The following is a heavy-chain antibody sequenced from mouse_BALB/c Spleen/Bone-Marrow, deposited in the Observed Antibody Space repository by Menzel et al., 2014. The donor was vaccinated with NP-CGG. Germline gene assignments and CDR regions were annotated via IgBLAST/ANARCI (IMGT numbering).Heavy chain of an antibody. CDR3: TTHARNNFDY. J-gene: IGHJ2*01. CDR1: GYTFSNYW. V-gene: IGHV1-5*01. Sequence: VQLQQSGTVLARPGAAVKMSCKASGYTFSNYWMHWIKQRPGQGLEWIGTIHPGNSDTTYNQKFRGKAKLTAVTSTSTAYMELSSLTNEDSAVYYCTTHARNNFDYWGQGPTLTVSS. D-gene: IGHD5-1-1*01. CDR2: IHPGNSDT.